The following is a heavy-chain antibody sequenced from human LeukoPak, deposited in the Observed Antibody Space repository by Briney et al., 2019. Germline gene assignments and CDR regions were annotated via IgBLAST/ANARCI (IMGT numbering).Heavy chain of an antibody. CDR2: IYYSGST. J-gene: IGHJ3*02. V-gene: IGHV4-59*01. CDR3: ARAGYYDYVWGSDAFDI. D-gene: IGHD3-16*01. CDR1: GGSISSYY. Sequence: PSETLSLTCTVSGGSISSYYWSWIRQPPGKGLEWIGYIYYSGSTNYNPSLKSRVTISVDTSKNQFSLKLSSVTAADPAVYYCARAGYYDYVWGSDAFDIWGQGTMVTVSS.